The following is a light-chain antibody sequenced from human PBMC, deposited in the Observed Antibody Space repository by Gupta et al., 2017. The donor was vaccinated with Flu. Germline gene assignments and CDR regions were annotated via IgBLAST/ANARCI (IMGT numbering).Light chain of an antibody. CDR1: QSVGDS. CDR3: QQRSNWPPEYT. Sequence: EIVLTQSPATLSLSPGQSATLSCRASQSVGDSLAWYQQKPGQAPRLLIYDTVKRATGIPARFSGSGSGTDFSLTISSREPEDFAIYFCQQRSNWPPEYTFGQGTKLEIK. V-gene: IGKV3-11*01. CDR2: DTV. J-gene: IGKJ2*01.